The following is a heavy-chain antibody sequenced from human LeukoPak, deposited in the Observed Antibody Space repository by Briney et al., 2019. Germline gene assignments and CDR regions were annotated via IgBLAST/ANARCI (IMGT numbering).Heavy chain of an antibody. CDR1: GYSFTSYW. J-gene: IGHJ4*02. D-gene: IGHD5-24*01. Sequence: GESLKISCKGSGYSFTSYWIGWVRQMPGKGLEWMGIIYPGDSDTRYSPSFQGQVTISADKSISTAYLQWSSLKASDTAMYCCASMGGGRDGYIYYFDYWGQGTLVTVSS. V-gene: IGHV5-51*01. CDR2: IYPGDSDT. CDR3: ASMGGGRDGYIYYFDY.